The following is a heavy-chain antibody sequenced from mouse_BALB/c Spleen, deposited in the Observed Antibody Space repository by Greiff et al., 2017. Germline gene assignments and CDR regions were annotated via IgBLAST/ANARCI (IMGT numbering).Heavy chain of an antibody. CDR3: ANYGNYVGAMDY. D-gene: IGHD2-1*01. V-gene: IGHV14-1*02. J-gene: IGHJ4*01. CDR2: IDPENGNT. Sequence: VQLKESGAELVRPGALVKLSCKASGFNIKDYYMHWVKQRPEQGLEWIGWIDPENGNTIYDPKFQGKASITADTSSNTAYLQLSSLTSEDTAVYYCANYGNYVGAMDYWGQGTSVTVSS. CDR1: GFNIKDYY.